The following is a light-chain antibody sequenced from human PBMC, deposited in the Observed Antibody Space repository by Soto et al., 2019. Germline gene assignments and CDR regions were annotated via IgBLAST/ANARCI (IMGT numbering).Light chain of an antibody. V-gene: IGLV2-14*01. CDR3: SSYTSSSTPSVV. CDR1: SSDVGAHDF. CDR2: DVS. J-gene: IGLJ2*01. Sequence: QSALTQPASVSGSPGQSITISCTGTSSDVGAHDFVSWYQHHPGKAPKLMFYDVSHRPSGVSIRFSGSKSGNTASLTISGLQAEDEADYYCSSYTSSSTPSVVFGGGTQLTVL.